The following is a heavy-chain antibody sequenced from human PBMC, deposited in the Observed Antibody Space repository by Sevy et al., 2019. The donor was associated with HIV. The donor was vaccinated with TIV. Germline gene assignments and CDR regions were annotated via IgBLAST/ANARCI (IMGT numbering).Heavy chain of an antibody. CDR3: AKDRRYSSPGDWFDP. CDR1: GFTFSSYA. V-gene: IGHV3-23*01. D-gene: IGHD6-13*01. Sequence: GGFLRLSCAASGFTFSSYAMSWVRQAPGKGLEWVSAISGSGGSTYYADSVKGRFTISRDNSKNTLYLQMNSLRAEDTAVYYCAKDRRYSSPGDWFDPWGQGTLVTVSS. J-gene: IGHJ5*02. CDR2: ISGSGGST.